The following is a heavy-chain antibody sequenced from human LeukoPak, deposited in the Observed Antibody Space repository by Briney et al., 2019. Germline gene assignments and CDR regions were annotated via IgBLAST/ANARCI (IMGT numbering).Heavy chain of an antibody. V-gene: IGHV4-39*07. CDR1: GGSISSSSYY. J-gene: IGHJ4*02. D-gene: IGHD1-7*01. CDR3: ARDDVGNYD. CDR2: IYYTGST. Sequence: PSETLSLTCTVSGGSISSSSYYWGWIRQPPGKGLEWIGSIYYTGSTYYNPSLKSRFTISVDTSKNQFSLKLNSVTATDTAMYYCARDDVGNYDWGQGTLVTVSS.